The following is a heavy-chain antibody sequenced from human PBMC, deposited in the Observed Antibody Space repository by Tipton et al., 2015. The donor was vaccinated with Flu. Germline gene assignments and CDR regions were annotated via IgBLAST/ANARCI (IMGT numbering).Heavy chain of an antibody. D-gene: IGHD2-8*01. CDR3: ASPPPYCTNGVCLPDAFDI. V-gene: IGHV4-59*01. Sequence: LRLSCTVSGGSISSYYWSWIRQPPGKGLEWIGHIYYSGSTNYNPSLKSRVTISVDTSKNQFSLKLSSVTPADTAVYYCASPPPYCTNGVCLPDAFDIWGQGTMVTVSS. CDR1: GGSISSYY. CDR2: IYYSGST. J-gene: IGHJ3*02.